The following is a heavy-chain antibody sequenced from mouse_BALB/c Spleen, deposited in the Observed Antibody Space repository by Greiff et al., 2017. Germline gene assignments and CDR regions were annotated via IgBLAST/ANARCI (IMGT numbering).Heavy chain of an antibody. D-gene: IGHD1-2*01. CDR1: GFNIKDYY. CDR2: IDPENGDT. Sequence: EVQLQQSGAELVRSGASVKLSCTASGFNIKDYYMHWVKQRPEQGLEWIGWIDPENGDTEYAPKFQGKATLTADKSSSTAYMQLSSLTSEDSAVYFCARSGGYGNYFDYWGQGTTLTVSS. CDR3: ARSGGYGNYFDY. V-gene: IGHV14-4*02. J-gene: IGHJ2*01.